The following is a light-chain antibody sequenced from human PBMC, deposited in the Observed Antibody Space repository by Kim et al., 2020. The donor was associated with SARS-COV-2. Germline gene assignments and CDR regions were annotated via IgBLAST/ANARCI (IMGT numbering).Light chain of an antibody. J-gene: IGLJ1*01. CDR1: ASNIGRYS. CDR2: RNV. V-gene: IGLV1-47*01. Sequence: GQSVPISCSGNASNIGRYSVSWYQHVPGTAPKLLIYRNVQRPSGVLDRFSGSKSGTSASLAISGLRSEDEAEYFCAAWDENLNGYVFGSGTKVTVL. CDR3: AAWDENLNGYV.